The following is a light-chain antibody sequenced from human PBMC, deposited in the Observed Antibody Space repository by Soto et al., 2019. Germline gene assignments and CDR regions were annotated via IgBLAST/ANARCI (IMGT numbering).Light chain of an antibody. V-gene: IGKV3-20*01. CDR1: QSVTNRY. CDR2: GIS. J-gene: IGKJ2*01. CDR3: QKYSSVPNT. Sequence: ESVLTQSPGTLSLSPGERATLSCRASQSVTNRYFAWYQQRPGQAPRLLIYGISNRATSIPDRFSGSGSGADLTITIRRLEPEDFVVHYCQKYSSVPNTFGQGTKLEIK.